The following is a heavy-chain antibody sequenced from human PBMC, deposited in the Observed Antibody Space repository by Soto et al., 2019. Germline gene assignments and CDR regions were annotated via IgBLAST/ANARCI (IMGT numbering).Heavy chain of an antibody. Sequence: GGSLRLSCAASGFTFSSYAMSWVRQAPGKGLEWVSAISGSGGSTYYADSVKGRFTISRDNSKNTLYLQMNSLRAEDTAVYYCAKDSPQLEYSSSWYHSAEYFQHWGQGTLVTVSS. CDR2: ISGSGGST. J-gene: IGHJ1*01. CDR1: GFTFSSYA. CDR3: AKDSPQLEYSSSWYHSAEYFQH. D-gene: IGHD6-13*01. V-gene: IGHV3-23*01.